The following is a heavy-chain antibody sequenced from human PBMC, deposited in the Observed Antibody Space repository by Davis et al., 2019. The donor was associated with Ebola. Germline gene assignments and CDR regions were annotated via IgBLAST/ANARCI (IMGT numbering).Heavy chain of an antibody. J-gene: IGHJ6*02. V-gene: IGHV1-2*02. D-gene: IGHD7-27*01. Sequence: ASVKVSCKASGYTFTAYYIHWVRQAPGQGLEWLAWINPNGGETNSAQKFQGRVTVTRDTSISTAYLELQRLRSDDTAVYYCARDAGLGLDVWGQGTTVTVSS. CDR1: GYTFTAYY. CDR3: ARDAGLGLDV. CDR2: INPNGGET.